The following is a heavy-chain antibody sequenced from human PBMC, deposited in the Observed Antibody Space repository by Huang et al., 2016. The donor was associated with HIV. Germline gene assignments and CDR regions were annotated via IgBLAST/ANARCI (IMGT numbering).Heavy chain of an antibody. D-gene: IGHD5-12*01. CDR2: IIPICGKT. Sequence: QVQLVQSGAEVKKPGSSVKLSCQSSGGGSSSYAISWVRQARGQGLEWMGGIIPICGKTDDAPRFQGRGTITADESTNTADRELSSREYDDTALYYCARSGPRWGLATIWTLVYWGQGTLVTVSS. CDR3: ARSGPRWGLATIWTLVY. CDR1: GGGSSSYA. J-gene: IGHJ4*02. V-gene: IGHV1-69*13.